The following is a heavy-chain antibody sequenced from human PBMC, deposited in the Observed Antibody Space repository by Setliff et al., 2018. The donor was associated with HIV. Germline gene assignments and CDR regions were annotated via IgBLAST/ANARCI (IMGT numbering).Heavy chain of an antibody. CDR1: GGTFSSYA. J-gene: IGHJ6*03. CDR3: VRGGQYYRSTYYYYYMDV. CDR2: IIPIFGTA. D-gene: IGHD3-16*02. V-gene: IGHV1-69*13. Sequence: SVKVSCKASGGTFSSYAISWVRQAPGQGLEWMGGIIPIFGTANYAQKFQGRVTIAADEFTSTAYMELSSLRSEDTAVYYCVRGGQYYRSTYYYYYMDVWGKGTTVTVSS.